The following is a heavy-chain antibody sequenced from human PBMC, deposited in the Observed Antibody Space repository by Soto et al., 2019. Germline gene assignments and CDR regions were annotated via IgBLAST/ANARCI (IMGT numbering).Heavy chain of an antibody. V-gene: IGHV4-59*01. Sequence: SETLSLTCTVSGGSISSYYWSWIRQPPGKGLEWIGYIYYSGSTNYNPSLKSRVTISVDTSKNQFSLKLSSVTAADTAVYYCARESMGTAAAGCLYYYGMDVWGQGTTVTVSS. J-gene: IGHJ6*02. CDR3: ARESMGTAAAGCLYYYGMDV. D-gene: IGHD6-13*01. CDR1: GGSISSYY. CDR2: IYYSGST.